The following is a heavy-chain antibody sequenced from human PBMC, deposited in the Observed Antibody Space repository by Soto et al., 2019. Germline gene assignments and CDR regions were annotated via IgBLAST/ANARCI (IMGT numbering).Heavy chain of an antibody. CDR1: GGTFSSYA. D-gene: IGHD1-26*01. V-gene: IGHV1-69*06. J-gene: IGHJ3*02. CDR3: AKDRGNIVGATPDAFDI. CDR2: IIPIFGTA. Sequence: QVQLVQSGAEVKKPGSSVKVSCKASGGTFSSYAISWVRQAPGQGLEWMGGIIPIFGTANYAQKFQGRVTSTADKATSTAYMELSSLRSEDAAVYYCAKDRGNIVGATPDAFDIWGQGTMVTVSS.